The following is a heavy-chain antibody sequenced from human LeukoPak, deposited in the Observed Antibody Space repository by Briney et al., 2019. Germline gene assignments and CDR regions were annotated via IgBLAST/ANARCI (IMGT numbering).Heavy chain of an antibody. Sequence: GGSLRLSCVVSGFTFSSYAMSWVRQAPGKGLEWVSGISGSGGSTYYADSVKGRFTISRDNTKNTLYLQMNSLRAEDTAVYYCAKDRHAPARYCSSTSCFPFDSWGQGTLVTVSS. CDR1: GFTFSSYA. CDR2: ISGSGGST. V-gene: IGHV3-23*01. D-gene: IGHD2-2*01. J-gene: IGHJ5*01. CDR3: AKDRHAPARYCSSTSCFPFDS.